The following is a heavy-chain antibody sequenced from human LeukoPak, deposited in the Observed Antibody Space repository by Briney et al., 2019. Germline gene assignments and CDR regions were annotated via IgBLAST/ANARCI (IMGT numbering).Heavy chain of an antibody. D-gene: IGHD3-10*01. J-gene: IGHJ4*02. Sequence: PSVTLSLTCAVYGGSFSGYYWSWIRQPPGKGLEWIGEINHSGSTNYNPSLKSRVTISVDTSKNQFSLKLSSVTAADTAVYYCARVGYYGSGSYYSVGYFDYWGQGTLVTVSS. CDR1: GGSFSGYY. CDR2: INHSGST. CDR3: ARVGYYGSGSYYSVGYFDY. V-gene: IGHV4-34*01.